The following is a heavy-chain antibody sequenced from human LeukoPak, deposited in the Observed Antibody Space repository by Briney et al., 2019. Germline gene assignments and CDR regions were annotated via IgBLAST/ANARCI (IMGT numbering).Heavy chain of an antibody. V-gene: IGHV4-38-2*02. Sequence: PSETLSLTCTVSGYSISSGYYWGWIRQPPGKGLEWIGSIYHSGSTYYNPSLKSRVTISVDTSKNQFSLKLSSVTAADTAVYYCARDQAVVNYYYMDVWGKGTTVTVSS. D-gene: IGHD2-21*01. CDR3: ARDQAVVNYYYMDV. CDR1: GYSISSGYY. CDR2: IYHSGST. J-gene: IGHJ6*03.